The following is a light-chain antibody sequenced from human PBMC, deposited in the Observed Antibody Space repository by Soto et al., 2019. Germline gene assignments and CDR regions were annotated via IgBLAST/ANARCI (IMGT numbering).Light chain of an antibody. J-gene: IGKJ4*01. Sequence: MKQSPATLSVTPGERATLSCRASQSVSSNLAWYQQKPGQAPRLLIYAASTRATDIPARFSGSGSGTDFTLTISSLQAEDVAVYYCQQYYSTPLTFGGGTKVDIK. CDR2: AAS. CDR1: QSVSSN. V-gene: IGKV3-15*01. CDR3: QQYYSTPLT.